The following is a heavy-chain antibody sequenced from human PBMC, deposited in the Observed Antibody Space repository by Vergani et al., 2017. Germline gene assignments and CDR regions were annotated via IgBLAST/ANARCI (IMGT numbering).Heavy chain of an antibody. CDR1: GGSISSYY. CDR2: INHSGST. V-gene: IGHV4-59*12. CDR3: ARGKGPRWVKIDY. Sequence: QVQLQESGPGLVKPSETLSLTCTVSGGSISSYYWSWIRQPPGKGLEWIGEINHSGSTNYNPSLKSRVTISVDTSKNQFSLKLSSVTAADTAVYYCARGKGPRWVKIDYWGQGTLVTVSS. D-gene: IGHD4-23*01. J-gene: IGHJ4*02.